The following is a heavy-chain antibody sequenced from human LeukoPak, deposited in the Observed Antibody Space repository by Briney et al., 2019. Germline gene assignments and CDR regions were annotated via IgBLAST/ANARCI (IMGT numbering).Heavy chain of an antibody. CDR1: GYTFTSYG. D-gene: IGHD3-10*01. Sequence: ASVKVSCKASGYTFTSYGISWVRQAPGQGLGWMGWISGYNGNTNYAQKFQGRVTMTIDTSTSTLYMELRSLRSDDTAVYYCARGRTHRRLWLGESTGGPFDYWGQGTLVTVSS. CDR3: ARGRTHRRLWLGESTGGPFDY. CDR2: ISGYNGNT. V-gene: IGHV1-18*01. J-gene: IGHJ4*02.